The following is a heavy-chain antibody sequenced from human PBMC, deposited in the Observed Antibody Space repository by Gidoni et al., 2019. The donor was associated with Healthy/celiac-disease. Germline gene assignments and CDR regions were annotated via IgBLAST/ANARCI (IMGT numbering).Heavy chain of an antibody. V-gene: IGHV4-30-2*01. J-gene: IGHJ5*02. CDR2: IYHSGST. CDR3: AREVRRGNWFDP. Sequence: QLQLQESGSGLVKPSQTLSLTCAVSGCSISSGGYSWSWIRQPPGKGLEWIGYIYHSGSTYYNPSLKSRVTISVDRSKNQFSLKLSSVTAADTAVYYCAREVRRGNWFDPWGQGTLVTVSS. CDR1: GCSISSGGYS. D-gene: IGHD3-10*01.